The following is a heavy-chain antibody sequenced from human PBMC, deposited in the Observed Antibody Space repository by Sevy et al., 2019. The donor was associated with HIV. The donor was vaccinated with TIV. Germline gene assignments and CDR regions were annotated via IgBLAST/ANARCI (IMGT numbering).Heavy chain of an antibody. CDR2: IYHSGST. CDR1: GYSISSGYY. V-gene: IGHV4-38-2*01. Sequence: SETLSLTCAVSGYSISSGYYWGWIRQPPGKGLEWIGSIYHSGSTYYNPSLKSRVTISVDTSKNQFSLKLSSVTAADTAVYYCARHTDCSSTSCYTNLGYYFDYWGQGTLVTVSS. CDR3: ARHTDCSSTSCYTNLGYYFDY. D-gene: IGHD2-2*02. J-gene: IGHJ4*02.